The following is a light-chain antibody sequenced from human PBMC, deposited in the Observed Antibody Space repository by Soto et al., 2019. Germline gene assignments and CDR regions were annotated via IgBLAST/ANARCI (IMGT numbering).Light chain of an antibody. CDR1: SSDVGGYNY. CDR3: SSYAGSNNLGV. J-gene: IGLJ1*01. CDR2: EVS. V-gene: IGLV2-8*01. Sequence: QSVLTQPPSASGCPGQSVTISCTGTSSDVGGYNYVSWYQQHPGKAPKLMIYEVSKRPSGVPDRFSGSKSGNTASLTVSGLQAEDEADYYCSSYAGSNNLGVFGTGTKVTV.